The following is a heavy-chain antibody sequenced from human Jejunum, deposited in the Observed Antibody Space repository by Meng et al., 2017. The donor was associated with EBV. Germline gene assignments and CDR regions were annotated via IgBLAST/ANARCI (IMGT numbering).Heavy chain of an antibody. CDR1: ADSVTSGAYL. V-gene: IGHV4-30-2*01. D-gene: IGHD4-17*01. CDR3: ARGGPDFGDYVPFDY. Sequence: QRHLPESGSGLVRLSTNLSLTCAVSADSVTSGAYLWSWIRQPPGKGLEWIGNIYHIGSTYYHPSLKSRVTISVDRSKNQFSLKLTSVTAADTAVYYCARGGPDFGDYVPFDYWGQGTLVTVSS. CDR2: IYHIGST. J-gene: IGHJ4*02.